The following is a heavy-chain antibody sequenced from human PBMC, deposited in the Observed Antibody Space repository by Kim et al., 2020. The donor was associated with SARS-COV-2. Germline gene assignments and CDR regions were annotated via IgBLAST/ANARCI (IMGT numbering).Heavy chain of an antibody. V-gene: IGHV4-39*01. CDR1: GGSISSSSYY. CDR3: ARRGGDGYNWVGEFDY. J-gene: IGHJ4*02. CDR2: IYYSGST. D-gene: IGHD5-12*01. Sequence: SETLSLTCTVSGGSISSSSYYWGWIRQPPGKGLEWIGSIYYSGSTYYNPSLKSRVTISVDTSKNQFSLKLSSVTAADTAVYYCARRGGDGYNWVGEFDYWGQGTLVTVSS.